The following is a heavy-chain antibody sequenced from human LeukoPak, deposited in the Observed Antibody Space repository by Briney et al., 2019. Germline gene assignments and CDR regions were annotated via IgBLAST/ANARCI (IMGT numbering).Heavy chain of an antibody. CDR2: ISSSSSYI. CDR3: ARAVIGGYSPGYYYGMDV. D-gene: IGHD3-22*01. Sequence: GGSLRLSCAASGFTFSSYSMNWVRQAPGKGLEWVSSISSSSSYIYYADSVKGRFTISRDNAKNSLYLQMNSLRAEDTAVYYCARAVIGGYSPGYYYGMDVWGQGTTVTVSS. V-gene: IGHV3-21*01. CDR1: GFTFSSYS. J-gene: IGHJ6*02.